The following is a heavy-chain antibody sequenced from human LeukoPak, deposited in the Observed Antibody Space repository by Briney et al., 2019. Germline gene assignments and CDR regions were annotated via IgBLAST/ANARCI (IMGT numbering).Heavy chain of an antibody. Sequence: GGSLRLSCAASGFTVSSNYMSWVRQDPGKGLEGVSVIYSGGSTYYTDSVTGRFTISIDNSKNTLYLQMNSLRGEGTDVYYCARDCAVSYDSSGYYGAFDIWGQGTMVTVSS. CDR2: IYSGGST. J-gene: IGHJ3*02. CDR3: ARDCAVSYDSSGYYGAFDI. V-gene: IGHV3-53*01. CDR1: GFTVSSNY. D-gene: IGHD3-22*01.